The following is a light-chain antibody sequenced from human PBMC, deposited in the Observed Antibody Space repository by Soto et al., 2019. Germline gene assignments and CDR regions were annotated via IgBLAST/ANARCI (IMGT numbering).Light chain of an antibody. J-gene: IGKJ1*01. Sequence: IVLTQSPDTLSLSPGERATLSCGASQSVNNYYLAWYQQKPGQAPRLLIYDASTRATGIPDRFSGSESETYYTPTTSRQRTADFAVYSYEHYCSSPSLGPGNAVEVK. V-gene: IGKV3-20*01. CDR3: EHYCSSPS. CDR2: DAS. CDR1: QSVNNYY.